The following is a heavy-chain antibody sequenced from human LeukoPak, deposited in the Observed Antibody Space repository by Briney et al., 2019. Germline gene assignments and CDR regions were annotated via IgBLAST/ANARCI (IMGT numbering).Heavy chain of an antibody. D-gene: IGHD3-9*01. CDR2: IRHDGSNI. V-gene: IGHV3-30*02. J-gene: IGHJ4*02. CDR1: GFTFSSYG. CDR3: ASPSAVYDILTGSPFDY. Sequence: GGSLRLSCAASGFTFSSYGMHWVRQAPGKGLEWVAFIRHDGSNINYADSVKGRFTISRDNSRSTLDLQMNSLRVEDTAVYYCASPSAVYDILTGSPFDYWGQGTLVTVSS.